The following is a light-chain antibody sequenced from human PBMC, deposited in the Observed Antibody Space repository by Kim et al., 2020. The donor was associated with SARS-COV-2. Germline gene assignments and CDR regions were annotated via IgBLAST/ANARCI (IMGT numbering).Light chain of an antibody. Sequence: SVTISSTGTNNNVGDSNFVSWYQQHPGKAPNLMIYDVTKRPSGVPDRFSGSKSGNTASLTISGLQAEDEADYYCCSYGGTDTLTVFGGGTKLTVL. CDR1: NNNVGDSNF. CDR3: CSYGGTDTLTV. V-gene: IGLV2-11*03. J-gene: IGLJ3*02. CDR2: DVT.